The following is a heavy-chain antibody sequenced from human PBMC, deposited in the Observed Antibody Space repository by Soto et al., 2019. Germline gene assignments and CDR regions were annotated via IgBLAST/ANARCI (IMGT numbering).Heavy chain of an antibody. CDR2: INHSGST. CDR1: GGSFSGYY. V-gene: IGHV4-34*01. CDR3: AISLDSSGYYHYYYGMDV. D-gene: IGHD3-22*01. J-gene: IGHJ6*02. Sequence: SETLSLTCAVYGGSFSGYYWSWIRQPPGKGLEWIGEINHSGSTNYNPSLKSRVTISVDTSKNQFSLKLSSVTAADTAVYYCAISLDSSGYYHYYYGMDVWGQGTTVTVSS.